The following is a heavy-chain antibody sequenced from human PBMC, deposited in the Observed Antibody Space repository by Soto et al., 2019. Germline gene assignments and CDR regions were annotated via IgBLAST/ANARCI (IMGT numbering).Heavy chain of an antibody. CDR3: TRIYGDYALNILPFDY. D-gene: IGHD4-17*01. J-gene: IGHJ4*02. CDR2: IRSKANSYAT. V-gene: IGHV3-73*01. CDR1: GFTFSGSA. Sequence: EVQLVESGGGLVQPGGSLKLSCVASGFTFSGSAMHWVRQASGKGLEWVGRIRSKANSYATAYAASVKGRFTISRDDSKNTAYLQMNSLKTEDTAVYYCTRIYGDYALNILPFDYWGQGTLVTVSS.